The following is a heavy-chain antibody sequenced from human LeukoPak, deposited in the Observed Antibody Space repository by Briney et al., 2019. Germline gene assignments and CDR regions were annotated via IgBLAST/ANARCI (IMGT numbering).Heavy chain of an antibody. J-gene: IGHJ6*02. CDR1: GGSISSGSYY. Sequence: ASETLSLKCTVSGGSISSGSYYWGWIRQSPGKGLEWIGSVYYSGSFIGSTYYNPSLKSRLTISVDTSKNHFSLNLTSLTAADTAVYYCVRSHHNYGVGVWGQGTTVTVSS. CDR2: VYYSGSFIGST. CDR3: VRSHHNYGVGV. V-gene: IGHV4-39*02. D-gene: IGHD3-16*02.